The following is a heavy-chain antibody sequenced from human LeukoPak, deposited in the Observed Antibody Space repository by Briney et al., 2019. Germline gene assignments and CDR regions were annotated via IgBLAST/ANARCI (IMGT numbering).Heavy chain of an antibody. D-gene: IGHD6-13*01. CDR1: GGSISSGSYY. Sequence: PSETPSLTCTVSGGSISSGSYYWSWIRQPAGKGLEWIGRIYTSGSTNYNPSLKSRVTISIDTSNNQFSLKLSSVTAADTAVYYCARLGGQQLVLEYWGQGTLVTVSS. CDR3: ARLGGQQLVLEY. V-gene: IGHV4-61*02. CDR2: IYTSGST. J-gene: IGHJ4*02.